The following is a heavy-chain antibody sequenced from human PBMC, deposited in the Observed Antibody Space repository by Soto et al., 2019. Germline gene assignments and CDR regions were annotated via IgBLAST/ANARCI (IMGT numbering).Heavy chain of an antibody. Sequence: SETLCLTCTVSCGSIISYYWIWIRQPAGKGLEWIGRIYTSVSTNYNPSLKSRVTMSVYTSKNQFSLKLSSVTAADTAVYYCARDPGAAAGMVWFDPWGQGTLVTVSS. D-gene: IGHD6-13*01. CDR3: ARDPGAAAGMVWFDP. CDR2: IYTSVST. V-gene: IGHV4-4*07. J-gene: IGHJ5*02. CDR1: CGSIISYY.